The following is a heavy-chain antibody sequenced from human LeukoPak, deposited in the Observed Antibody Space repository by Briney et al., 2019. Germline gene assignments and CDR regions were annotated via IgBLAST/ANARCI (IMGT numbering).Heavy chain of an antibody. J-gene: IGHJ4*02. D-gene: IGHD6-19*01. CDR3: ARGVAVAGTRPTVGVMIFDY. Sequence: EASVKVSCKASGYTFTSYYMHWVRQAPGQGLEWMGWISAYNGNTNYAQKLQGRVTMTTDTSTSTAYMELRSLRSDDTAVYYCARGVAVAGTRPTVGVMIFDYWGQGTLVTVSS. CDR2: ISAYNGNT. CDR1: GYTFTSYY. V-gene: IGHV1-18*04.